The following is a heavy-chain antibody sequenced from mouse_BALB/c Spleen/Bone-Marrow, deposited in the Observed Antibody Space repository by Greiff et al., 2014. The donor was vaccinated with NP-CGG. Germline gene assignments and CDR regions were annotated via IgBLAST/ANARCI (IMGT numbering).Heavy chain of an antibody. Sequence: VQVVESGAELMKPGASVKISCKATGYTFSRYWIEWVKQRPGHGLEWIGEILPGSGSTNYNEKFKGKATFTADTSSNTAYMQLSSLTSEDSAVYYCARWGYGSSYVGYFDVWGAGTTVTVSS. CDR2: ILPGSGST. D-gene: IGHD1-1*01. CDR3: ARWGYGSSYVGYFDV. J-gene: IGHJ1*01. CDR1: GYTFSRYW. V-gene: IGHV1-9*01.